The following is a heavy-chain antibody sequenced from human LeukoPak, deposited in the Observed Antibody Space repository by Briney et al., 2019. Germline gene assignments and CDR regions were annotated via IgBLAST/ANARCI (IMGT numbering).Heavy chain of an antibody. J-gene: IGHJ4*02. CDR1: GFTFSSYA. CDR3: AKDLSQLQSSVRVY. D-gene: IGHD4-11*01. V-gene: IGHV3-23*01. Sequence: GGSLRLSCAASGFTFSSYAMSWVRPAPGKGLEWVSAISGSGGSTYYADSVKGRFTISRDNSKNTLYLQMNSLRAEDTAVYYCAKDLSQLQSSVRVYWGQGTLVTVSS. CDR2: ISGSGGST.